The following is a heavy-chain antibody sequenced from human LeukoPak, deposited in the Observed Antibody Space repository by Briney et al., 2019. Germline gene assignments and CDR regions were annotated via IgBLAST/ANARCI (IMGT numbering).Heavy chain of an antibody. CDR3: ARGPLGSGWYVADWYFGL. CDR1: GGSISSYY. V-gene: IGHV4-4*07. Sequence: PSETLSLTCTVSGGSISSYYWSWIRQPAGKGLEWIGRIYTSGSTNYNPSLKSRVTMSIGTSKNQFSLKFKSVTAADTAVYYCARGPLGSGWYVADWYFGLWGRGALVTVSS. J-gene: IGHJ2*01. D-gene: IGHD6-19*01. CDR2: IYTSGST.